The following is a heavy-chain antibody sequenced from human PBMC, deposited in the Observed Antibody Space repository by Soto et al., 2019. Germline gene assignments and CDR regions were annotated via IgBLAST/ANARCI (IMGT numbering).Heavy chain of an antibody. D-gene: IGHD5-18*01. CDR2: XSXYXGXT. Sequence: ASVKVSCKASGYTLTSYGISWVRQAPGQGLEXMGWXSXYXGXTXHXXXXQGRVTMTTDTSTSTAYMELRSLRSDDTAVYYCARVDTAMGEFGYRGQGTLVTVSS. V-gene: IGHV1-18*01. J-gene: IGHJ4*02. CDR3: ARVDTAMGEFGY. CDR1: GYTLTSYG.